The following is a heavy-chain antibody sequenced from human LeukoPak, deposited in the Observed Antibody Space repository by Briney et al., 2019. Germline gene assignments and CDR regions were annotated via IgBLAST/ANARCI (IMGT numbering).Heavy chain of an antibody. D-gene: IGHD3-22*01. J-gene: IGHJ4*02. V-gene: IGHV3-7*01. CDR3: ARSGYYDISGYSPFDY. CDR2: TKQDGSER. CDR1: GFTFSSYW. Sequence: GGSLRLSCATSGFTFSSYWMSWVRQAPGKGLEWVANTKQDGSERYYVDSVKGRLTISRDNAKNSLYLEMNSLRAEDTAVYYCARSGYYDISGYSPFDYWGQGTLVTVSS.